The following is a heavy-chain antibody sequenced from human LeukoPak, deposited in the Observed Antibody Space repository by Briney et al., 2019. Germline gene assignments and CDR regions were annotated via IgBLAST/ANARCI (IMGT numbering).Heavy chain of an antibody. Sequence: SETLSLTCTVSGGSISSYYWSWIRQPPGKGLEWIGYIYYSGSTNYNPSLKSRVTISVDTSKNQFSLKRSSVTAADTAVYYCAREYYYDSSGYYFFDYWGQGTLVTVSS. J-gene: IGHJ4*02. V-gene: IGHV4-59*01. CDR2: IYYSGST. CDR3: AREYYYDSSGYYFFDY. D-gene: IGHD3-22*01. CDR1: GGSISSYY.